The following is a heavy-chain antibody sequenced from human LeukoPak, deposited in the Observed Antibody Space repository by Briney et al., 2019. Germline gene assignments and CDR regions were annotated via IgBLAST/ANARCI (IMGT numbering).Heavy chain of an antibody. CDR3: ARNPSTLDNWFDP. CDR1: GYSFTSYW. D-gene: IGHD5/OR15-5a*01. CDR2: IYPGDSDT. J-gene: IGHJ5*02. Sequence: GGSLKISCKGSGYSFTSYWIGWVRQTPGKGLEWMGIIYPGDSDTRYSPSFQGQVTISAGKSISTAYLQWSSLKASDTAMYYCARNPSTLDNWFDPWGQGTLVTVSS. V-gene: IGHV5-51*01.